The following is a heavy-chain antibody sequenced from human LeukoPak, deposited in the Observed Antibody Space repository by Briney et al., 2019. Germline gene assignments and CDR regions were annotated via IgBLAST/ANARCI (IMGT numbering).Heavy chain of an antibody. CDR3: AREVGGGATNYFDY. D-gene: IGHD1-26*01. CDR2: ISGSGDNT. CDR1: GFTFSTDA. V-gene: IGHV3-23*01. Sequence: GGSLRLSCAASGFTFSTDAMTWVRQAPGKGLQWVSAISGSGDNTYYDDSVKGRFTISRDNSKNMMYLQMNSLRVEDTAVYFCAREVGGGATNYFDYWGQGTLVTVSS. J-gene: IGHJ4*02.